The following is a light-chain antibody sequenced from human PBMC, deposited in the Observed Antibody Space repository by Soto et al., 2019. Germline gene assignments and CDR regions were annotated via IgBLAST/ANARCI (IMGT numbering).Light chain of an antibody. J-gene: IGKJ1*01. CDR1: ESVRTS. V-gene: IGKV3-15*01. Sequence: EIVLTQSPATLSVSPGERATLSCRASESVRTSLAWYQQKPGRSPSLLIYGAFTRATGIPTRFSGTGSGTEFTLTISSLQSEDFALYYCQQYNDWPLTFGQGTKVEV. CDR3: QQYNDWPLT. CDR2: GAF.